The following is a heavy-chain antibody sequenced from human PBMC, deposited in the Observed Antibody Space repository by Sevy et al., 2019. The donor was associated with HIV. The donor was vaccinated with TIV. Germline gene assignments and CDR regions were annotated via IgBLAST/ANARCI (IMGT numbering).Heavy chain of an antibody. CDR3: ARETGMTTINYCMDV. J-gene: IGHJ6*02. V-gene: IGHV3-30*03. CDR1: GFTFSSYG. D-gene: IGHD5-12*01. CDR2: IAKYGSNE. Sequence: GGSLRLSCAASGFTFSSYGMHWFRQAPGKGLEWVAVIAKYGSNELYGESVTGRFTISRDNSKNTLYLQMSSLKDEDTAVYYCARETGMTTINYCMDVWGQGTTVTVSS.